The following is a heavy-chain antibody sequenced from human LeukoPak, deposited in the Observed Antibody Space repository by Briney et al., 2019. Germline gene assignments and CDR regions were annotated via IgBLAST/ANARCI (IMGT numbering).Heavy chain of an antibody. J-gene: IGHJ6*02. CDR1: GFTFNQHS. CDR3: ARFGLPYSIDL. Sequence: GGSLRLSCRASGFTFNQHSMSWVRQAPVKGLEWVASIRPGGSAVFYVDSVKGRFTFSRDNAKNSLDLQMNSLRAEDTAVYYCARFGLPYSIDLWGQGTMVTVSS. CDR2: IRPGGSAV. V-gene: IGHV3-7*01. D-gene: IGHD3/OR15-3a*01.